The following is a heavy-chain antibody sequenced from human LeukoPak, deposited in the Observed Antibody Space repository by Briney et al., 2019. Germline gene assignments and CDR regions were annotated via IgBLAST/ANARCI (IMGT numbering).Heavy chain of an antibody. CDR3: ARLLGSSGYAGDWYFDL. Sequence: SETLSRTCSVSGASITRYYWTWIRQPVGKGLEWFGRLYTNGTVNYNPSLRSRVTMSRDTSRNQFSLKLTSVTAADTAVYYCARLLGSSGYAGDWYFDLWGPGALVTVSS. V-gene: IGHV4-4*07. J-gene: IGHJ2*01. D-gene: IGHD3-22*01. CDR1: GASITRYY. CDR2: LYTNGTV.